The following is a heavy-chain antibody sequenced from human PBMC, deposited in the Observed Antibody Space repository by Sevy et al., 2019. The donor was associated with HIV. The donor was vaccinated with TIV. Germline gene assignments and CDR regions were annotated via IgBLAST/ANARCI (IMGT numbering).Heavy chain of an antibody. Sequence: ASVKVSCKASGFTFTSSAVQWVRQARGQRLEWIGWIVVGSGNTNYAQKFQERVTITRDMSTSTAYMELSSLRSEDTAVYYCAADEQYATILSPRNGDYYGMDVWGQGTTVTVSS. J-gene: IGHJ6*02. D-gene: IGHD2-8*01. CDR3: AADEQYATILSPRNGDYYGMDV. CDR1: GFTFTSSA. V-gene: IGHV1-58*01. CDR2: IVVGSGNT.